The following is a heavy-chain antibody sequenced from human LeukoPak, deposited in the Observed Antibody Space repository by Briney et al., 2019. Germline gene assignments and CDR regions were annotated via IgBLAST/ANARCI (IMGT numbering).Heavy chain of an antibody. CDR2: VKSKSDGGTI. CDR3: TTDAGYNSRWYNW. Sequence: GGSLRLSCAASGFTFTNAWISWVRQAPGKGLEWVGRVKSKSDGGTIEYGAPVKGRFTISSDDSKNTLYLQMNSLKAEDTAVYYCTTDAGYNSRWYNWWGQGTLVTVSS. D-gene: IGHD6-13*01. J-gene: IGHJ4*02. V-gene: IGHV3-15*01. CDR1: GFTFTNAW.